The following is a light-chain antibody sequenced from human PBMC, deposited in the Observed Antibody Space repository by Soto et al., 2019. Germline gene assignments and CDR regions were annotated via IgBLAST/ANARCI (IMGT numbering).Light chain of an antibody. CDR3: QQYGSSPRT. V-gene: IGKV3-20*01. CDR1: QSVSSSY. Sequence: EIVLTQSPGTLSLSPGERATLSCRASQSVSSSYLAWYQQKPGKAPRLLIYGASSRATGIPDRFSGSGSGTDFILTISRLEPEDFAVYYCQQYGSSPRTFGQGTKVEIK. J-gene: IGKJ1*01. CDR2: GAS.